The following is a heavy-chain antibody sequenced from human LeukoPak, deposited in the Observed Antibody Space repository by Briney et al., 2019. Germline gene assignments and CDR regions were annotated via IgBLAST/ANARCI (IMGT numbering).Heavy chain of an antibody. J-gene: IGHJ4*02. CDR1: GVTFSSYW. CDR2: INSDGSST. CDR3: ARDPYYYDSSGYYFPLDY. Sequence: GGTLRLSCAVSGVTFSSYWMHWVRQPPGKGLVWVSRINSDGSSTSYADSVKGRFTISRDNAKNTLYLQMNSLRAEDTAVYYCARDPYYYDSSGYYFPLDYWGQGTLVTVSS. V-gene: IGHV3-74*01. D-gene: IGHD3-22*01.